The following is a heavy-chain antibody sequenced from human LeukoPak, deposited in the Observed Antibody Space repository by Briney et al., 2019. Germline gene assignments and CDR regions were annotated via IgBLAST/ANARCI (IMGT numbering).Heavy chain of an antibody. V-gene: IGHV3-33*08. J-gene: IGHJ4*02. CDR3: ARAGDGYNPYYFDY. Sequence: SGGSLRLSCAASGFTFSSYGMHWVRQAPGKGLEWVAVIWYDGSNKYYADSVKGRFTISRDNSKNTLYLQMNSLRAEDTAVYYCARAGDGYNPYYFDYWGQGTLVTVSS. D-gene: IGHD5-24*01. CDR2: IWYDGSNK. CDR1: GFTFSSYG.